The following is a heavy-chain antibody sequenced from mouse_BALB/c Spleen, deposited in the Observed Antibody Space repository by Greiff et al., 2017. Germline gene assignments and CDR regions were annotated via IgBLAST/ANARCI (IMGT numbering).Heavy chain of an antibody. D-gene: IGHD1-1*01. V-gene: IGHV5-4*02. Sequence: EVKLVESGGGLVKPGGSLKLSCAASGFTFSDYYMYWVRQTPEKRLEWVATISDGGSYTYYPDSVKGRFTISRDNAKNNLYLQMSSLKSEDTAMYYCARAPYGSSPYWYFDGWGAGTTVTVSS. CDR2: ISDGGSYT. J-gene: IGHJ1*01. CDR3: ARAPYGSSPYWYFDG. CDR1: GFTFSDYY.